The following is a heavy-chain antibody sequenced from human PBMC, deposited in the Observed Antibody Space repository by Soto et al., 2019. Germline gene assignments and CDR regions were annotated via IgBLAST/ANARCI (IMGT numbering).Heavy chain of an antibody. Sequence: PSETLSLTCTVSGGSGSSGNYYWNWIRQPPGKGLEWIGYIYYRGSTKYNPSLKSRVTISVDTSKNQFSLKLSSVTAADTAVYYCAREENGVSMDVWGQGTTVTVSS. CDR2: IYYRGST. V-gene: IGHV4-61*01. CDR3: AREENGVSMDV. CDR1: GGSGSSGNYY. J-gene: IGHJ6*02. D-gene: IGHD2-8*01.